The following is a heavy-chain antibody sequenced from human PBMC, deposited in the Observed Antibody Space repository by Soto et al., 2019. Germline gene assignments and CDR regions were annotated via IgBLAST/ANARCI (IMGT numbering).Heavy chain of an antibody. Sequence: SVKVSCKASGYTFTSYDMKWVRQATGQGLEWMGGIIPIFGTANYAQKFQGRVTITADESTSTAYMELSSLRSEDTAVYYCASAGPYYYDSGDPWGQGTLVTVSS. D-gene: IGHD3-22*01. CDR2: IIPIFGTA. V-gene: IGHV1-69*13. CDR3: ASAGPYYYDSGDP. J-gene: IGHJ5*02. CDR1: GYTFTSYD.